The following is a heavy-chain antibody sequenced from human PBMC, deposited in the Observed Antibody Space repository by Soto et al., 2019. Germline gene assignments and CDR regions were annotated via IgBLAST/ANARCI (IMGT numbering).Heavy chain of an antibody. V-gene: IGHV1-3*01. Sequence: ASVKVSCKASGYTFINYGIHWVRQAPGQRLEWMGWINPDNGNTKSSQKFQDRVIITRDTSASTAYMDLSSLRSEDTAVYYCARGIATGQLDPWGQGTLVTVSS. CDR2: INPDNGNT. CDR3: ARGIATGQLDP. J-gene: IGHJ5*02. CDR1: GYTFINYG. D-gene: IGHD2-15*01.